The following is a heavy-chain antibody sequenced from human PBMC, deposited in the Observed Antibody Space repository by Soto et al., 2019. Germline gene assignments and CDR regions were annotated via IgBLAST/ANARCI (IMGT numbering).Heavy chain of an antibody. Sequence: EVQLVESGGGLVQPGGSLRLSCAASGFTDSSNYMSWVRQAPGKGLEWVSVIYSGGSTYYADSVKGRFTISRHNSKNTLYLQMNSLRAEDTAVYYCATGDGGGYYYYGMDVWGQGTTVTVSS. CDR1: GFTDSSNY. CDR2: IYSGGST. V-gene: IGHV3-53*04. D-gene: IGHD2-21*01. CDR3: ATGDGGGYYYYGMDV. J-gene: IGHJ6*02.